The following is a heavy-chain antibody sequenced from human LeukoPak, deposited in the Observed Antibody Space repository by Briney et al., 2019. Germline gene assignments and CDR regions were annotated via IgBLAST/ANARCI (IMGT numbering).Heavy chain of an antibody. CDR1: GGTFSSYA. J-gene: IGHJ6*03. CDR3: ARDLKESSSTGPYYYYYYMDV. D-gene: IGHD2-2*01. Sequence: SVKVSCKASGGTFSSYAISWVRQAPGQGLEWMGGIIPIFGTANYAQKFQGRVTITADESTSTAYMELSSLRSEDTAVYYCARDLKESSSTGPYYYYYYMDVWGKGTTVTVSS. V-gene: IGHV1-69*13. CDR2: IIPIFGTA.